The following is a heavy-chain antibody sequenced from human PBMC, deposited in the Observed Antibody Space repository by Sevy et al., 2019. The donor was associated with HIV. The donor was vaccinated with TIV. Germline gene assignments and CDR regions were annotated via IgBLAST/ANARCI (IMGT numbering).Heavy chain of an antibody. CDR2: IYYSGNT. CDR3: AKTETVYYYGMDV. CDR1: GGSIGSSYY. D-gene: IGHD1-1*01. V-gene: IGHV4-39*01. J-gene: IGHJ6*02. Sequence: SENLSLTCTISGGSIGSSYYWGWVRQRPGKGLELIGTIYYSGNTDYNPTLKSRVTISVDRSKNQVSLKLSSVTAADTAVYYCAKTETVYYYGMDVWGQGTSVTVSS.